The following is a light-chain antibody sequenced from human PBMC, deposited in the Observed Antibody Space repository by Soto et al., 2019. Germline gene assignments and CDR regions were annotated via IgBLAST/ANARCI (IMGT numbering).Light chain of an antibody. J-gene: IGLJ1*01. CDR3: SSYTSSTTSV. CDR2: EVS. CDR1: SSDVGGYNY. V-gene: IGLV2-14*01. Sequence: QSVLTQPASVSGSPGQSITNSCTGTSSDVGGYNYVSWYQQHPDTAPKLMIYEVSNRPSGVSNRFSGSKSGNTASLTISGLQAEDEADYYCSSYTSSTTSVFGTGTKLTVL.